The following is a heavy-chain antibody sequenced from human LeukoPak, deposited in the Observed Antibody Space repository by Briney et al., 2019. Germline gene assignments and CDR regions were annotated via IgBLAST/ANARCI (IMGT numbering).Heavy chain of an antibody. Sequence: PGGSLRLSCVASGFTFSDRYMTWIRQAPGKGLEWVARISDDSTYTNYADSVKGRFSISRDNAKKSLYLQMDSLRAEDTAVYYCARDVTALDYWGPGTLVTVSS. J-gene: IGHJ4*02. CDR1: GFTFSDRY. D-gene: IGHD2-21*02. CDR3: ARDVTALDY. CDR2: ISDDSTYT. V-gene: IGHV3-11*06.